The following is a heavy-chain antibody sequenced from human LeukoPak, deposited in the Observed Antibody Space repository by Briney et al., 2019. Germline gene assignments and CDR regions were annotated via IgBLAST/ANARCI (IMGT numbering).Heavy chain of an antibody. J-gene: IGHJ4*02. Sequence: GGSLRLSCAASGFTFSSYNMNWVRQAPGKGLEWVSYISSSSTTIYYADSVKGRFTISRDNSKNTVYLQLNNLRVEDTAVYYCARYHTALNYWGQGTLVTASS. CDR3: ARYHTALNY. CDR2: ISSSSTTI. CDR1: GFTFSSYN. V-gene: IGHV3-48*01. D-gene: IGHD5-18*01.